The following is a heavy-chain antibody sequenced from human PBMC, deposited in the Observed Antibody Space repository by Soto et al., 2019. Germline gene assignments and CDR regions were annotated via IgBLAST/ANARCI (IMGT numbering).Heavy chain of an antibody. CDR2: ISYDGNNK. Sequence: QVQLVESGGGVVQPGNSLRLSCAGSGFPFSAEAMHWVRQAPGKGLEWVAAISYDGNNKNHADSVKGRFTVSRDNSKNTLYLEIYRLRPEATAVYYCARDYSSGWCLAYWGQGSLVTVSS. V-gene: IGHV3-30-3*01. CDR1: GFPFSAEA. J-gene: IGHJ4*02. D-gene: IGHD6-13*01. CDR3: ARDYSSGWCLAY.